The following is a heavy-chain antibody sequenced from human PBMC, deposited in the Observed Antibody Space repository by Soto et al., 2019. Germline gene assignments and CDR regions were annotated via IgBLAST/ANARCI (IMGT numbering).Heavy chain of an antibody. V-gene: IGHV4-34*01. CDR1: GGSFSGYY. D-gene: IGHD3-10*01. Sequence: ETLSLTCAVYGGSFSGYYWSWIRQPPGKGLEWIGEINHSGSTNYNTSLKSRVTISVDTSKNQFYLKLSSVTAADTAVYYCAREGDYYGSGSYLPLAYWGQGTLVTVSS. CDR2: INHSGST. CDR3: AREGDYYGSGSYLPLAY. J-gene: IGHJ4*02.